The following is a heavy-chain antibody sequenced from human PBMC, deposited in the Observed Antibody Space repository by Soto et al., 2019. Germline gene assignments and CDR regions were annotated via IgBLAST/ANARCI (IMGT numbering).Heavy chain of an antibody. Sequence: HPGGSLRLSCAASGFTFDDYAMHWVRQAPGKGLEWVSGISWNSGSIGYADSVKGRFTISRDNAKNSLYLQMNSLRAEDTALYYCAKDKEQLVTSRFDYWGLGTLVTVSS. CDR2: ISWNSGSI. J-gene: IGHJ4*02. CDR1: GFTFDDYA. CDR3: AKDKEQLVTSRFDY. D-gene: IGHD6-13*01. V-gene: IGHV3-9*01.